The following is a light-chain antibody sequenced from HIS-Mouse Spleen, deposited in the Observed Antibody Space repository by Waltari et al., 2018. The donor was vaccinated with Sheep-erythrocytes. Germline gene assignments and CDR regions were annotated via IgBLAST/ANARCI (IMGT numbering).Light chain of an antibody. CDR2: SNK. J-gene: IGLJ2*01. V-gene: IGLV1-44*01. Sequence: QSVLTQPPSASGTPGQRVTISCSGSSSNIGSNTVNWYQQLPGTAPKLLIYSNKQRPSGVPDRCSGSKSGTSASLAISGHQSEDEADYYCAAWDDSLNGVVFGGGTKLTVL. CDR1: SSNIGSNT. CDR3: AAWDDSLNGVV.